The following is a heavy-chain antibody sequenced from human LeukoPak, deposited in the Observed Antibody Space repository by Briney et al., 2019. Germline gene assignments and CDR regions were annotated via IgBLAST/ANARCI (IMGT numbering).Heavy chain of an antibody. D-gene: IGHD1-26*01. V-gene: IGHV3-30-3*01. CDR3: ARVRKSSLWELDPGFDY. CDR2: ISYDGRNQ. J-gene: IGHJ4*02. Sequence: PGGSLTLSCAASGFTFSSYAVHWVRQAPGKGLEWVAVISYDGRNQYYAGSVKGRFSISRDNTKDTLYLEMDSLRGEDTAIYYCARVRKSSLWELDPGFDYWGQGAPVTVSS. CDR1: GFTFSSYA.